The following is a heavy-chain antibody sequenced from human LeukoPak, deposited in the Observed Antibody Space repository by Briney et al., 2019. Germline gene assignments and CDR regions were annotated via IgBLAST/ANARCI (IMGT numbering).Heavy chain of an antibody. CDR3: ACNRWLQSPFDY. V-gene: IGHV3-74*01. CDR2: INSDGSST. J-gene: IGHJ4*02. Sequence: PGGSLRLSCAASGFTFSSYWMHWVRQAPGKGLVWVSRINSDGSSTSYADSVKGRFTISRDNAKNTLYLQMNSLRAEDTAVYYCACNRWLQSPFDYWGQGTLVTVSS. CDR1: GFTFSSYW. D-gene: IGHD5-24*01.